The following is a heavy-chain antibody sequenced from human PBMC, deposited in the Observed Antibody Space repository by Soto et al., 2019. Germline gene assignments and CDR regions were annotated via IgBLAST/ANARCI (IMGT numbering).Heavy chain of an antibody. Sequence: SQTLPLTCDISGHRVSSNTAAWNWIRKSPSRGLEWLGRTYYRSKWYNDYAVSVKSRITINPDTSKNQFSLQLNSVTPEDTAVYYCARLVFFGGRAPRHYYYGMDVWGQGTTVTVSS. V-gene: IGHV6-1*01. J-gene: IGHJ6*02. D-gene: IGHD3-3*01. CDR2: TYYRSKWYN. CDR1: GHRVSSNTAA. CDR3: ARLVFFGGRAPRHYYYGMDV.